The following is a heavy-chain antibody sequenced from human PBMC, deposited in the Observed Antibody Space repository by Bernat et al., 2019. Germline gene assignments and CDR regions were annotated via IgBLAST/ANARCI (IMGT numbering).Heavy chain of an antibody. V-gene: IGHV3-73*01. Sequence: EVQLAESGGGLVQPGGSLKLSCAASGLTFSDSTMQWVRQASGKGLEWVGRVRTKDNGFATSYAASVKGRFTISRDDSKNAEYLQMNSLKTEDTAVYYFTGSGALAEQTFDYWGQGTLVTVSS. J-gene: IGHJ4*02. CDR1: GLTFSDST. CDR3: TGSGALAEQTFDY. CDR2: VRTKDNGFAT. D-gene: IGHD1-26*01.